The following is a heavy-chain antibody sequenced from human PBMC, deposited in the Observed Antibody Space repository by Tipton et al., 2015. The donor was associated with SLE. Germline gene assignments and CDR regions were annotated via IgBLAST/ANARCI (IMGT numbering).Heavy chain of an antibody. CDR2: IYHSGST. Sequence: TLSLTCAVYGGSFSGYYWSWIRQPPGKGLEWIGEIYHSGSTNYNPSLKSRVTISVDKSKNQFSLKLSSVTAADTAVYYCASGGYLRTIAVAGTRHWYFDLWGRATLVTVSS. CDR3: ASGGYLRTIAVAGTRHWYFDL. J-gene: IGHJ2*01. V-gene: IGHV4-34*01. CDR1: GGSFSGYY. D-gene: IGHD6-19*01.